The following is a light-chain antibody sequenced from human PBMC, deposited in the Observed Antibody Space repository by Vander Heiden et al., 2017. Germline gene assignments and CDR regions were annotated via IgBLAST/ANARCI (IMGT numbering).Light chain of an antibody. CDR3: AAWDGSLDGHVV. CDR1: SSNIGSNT. J-gene: IGLJ2*01. Sequence: QSVLPQPPSTSGTPGQRVTISCSGSSSNIGSNTVNWYQQFPGMAPKLLIYSSTQRPSGVPDRFSGSKSGTSASLAISGLQSEDEADYYCAAWDGSLDGHVVFGGGTKLTVL. V-gene: IGLV1-44*01. CDR2: SST.